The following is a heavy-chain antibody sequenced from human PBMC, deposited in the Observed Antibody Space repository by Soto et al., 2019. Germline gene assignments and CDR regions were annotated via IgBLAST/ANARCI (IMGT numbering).Heavy chain of an antibody. CDR2: IIPIFGTA. V-gene: IGHV1-69*13. J-gene: IGHJ3*02. CDR1: GGTFSSYA. CDR3: AREYGRYYGSGSYGMNAFDI. D-gene: IGHD3-10*01. Sequence: SVKVSCKASGGTFSSYAISWVRQAPGQGLEWMGGIIPIFGTANYAQKFQGRVTITADESTSTAYMELSSLRSEDTAVYYCAREYGRYYGSGSYGMNAFDIWGQGTMVTVSS.